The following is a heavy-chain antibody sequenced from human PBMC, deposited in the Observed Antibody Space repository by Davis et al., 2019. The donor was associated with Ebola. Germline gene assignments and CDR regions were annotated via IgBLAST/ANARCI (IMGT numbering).Heavy chain of an antibody. D-gene: IGHD1-26*01. Sequence: GESLKISCTDSVITFSSYAMTWVRQAPGKGLEWVSGISGSGGSTYYADSVKGRFTISRDNSKNTLYLQMNSLRVEDTAVYYCTTDRGSYYYYYYYGMDVWGKGTTVTVSS. V-gene: IGHV3-23*01. J-gene: IGHJ6*04. CDR1: VITFSSYA. CDR2: ISGSGGST. CDR3: TTDRGSYYYYYYYGMDV.